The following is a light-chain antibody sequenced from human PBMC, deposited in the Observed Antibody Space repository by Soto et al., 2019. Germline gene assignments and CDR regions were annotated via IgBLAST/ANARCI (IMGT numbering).Light chain of an antibody. CDR1: QSASNNY. V-gene: IGKV3-20*01. Sequence: EGVLTQSPGTLSLSPGERATLSCRASQSASNNYFAWYQQKPGQSPELLIFGSSDRATGIPDRFSGSGAGTDFTVTISSLEPEDFGVYYCQQYGSSPPYPFGQGTQLEIK. CDR3: QQYGSSPPYP. CDR2: GSS. J-gene: IGKJ2*01.